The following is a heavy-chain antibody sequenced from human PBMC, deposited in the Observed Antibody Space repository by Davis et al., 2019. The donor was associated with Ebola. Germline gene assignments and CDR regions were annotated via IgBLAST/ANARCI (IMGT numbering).Heavy chain of an antibody. V-gene: IGHV4-31*03. Sequence: PSETLSLTYTVSGDSISTGGYYWSWIRQHPGKGLEWIVYIYYSGSTSYNPSLKSRITISVDTSKNQFSLRLSSVTAADTAVYYCARVDTSDDAFDFWGRGTMVTVSS. CDR2: IYYSGST. J-gene: IGHJ3*01. D-gene: IGHD2-2*01. CDR1: GDSISTGGYY. CDR3: ARVDTSDDAFDF.